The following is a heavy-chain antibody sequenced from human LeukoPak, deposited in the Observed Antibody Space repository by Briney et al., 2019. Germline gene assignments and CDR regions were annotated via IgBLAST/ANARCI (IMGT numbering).Heavy chain of an antibody. CDR2: IIPILGIA. CDR3: ARDWGSSGTGGY. J-gene: IGHJ4*02. Sequence: SVKVSCKASGGTFSSYAISWVRQAPGQGLEWMGRIIPILGIANYAQKFQGRVTITADKSMSTAYMELSSLRSEDTAVYYCARDWGSSGTGGYWGQGTLVTVSS. V-gene: IGHV1-69*04. CDR1: GGTFSSYA. D-gene: IGHD6-25*01.